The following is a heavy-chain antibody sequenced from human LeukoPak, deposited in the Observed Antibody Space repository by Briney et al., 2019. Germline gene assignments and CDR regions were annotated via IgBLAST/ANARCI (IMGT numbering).Heavy chain of an antibody. CDR1: GFTFSSYC. V-gene: IGHV3-21*01. CDR2: ISSSSTYI. Sequence: GGSLRLSCAASGFTFSSYCFNWVRQAPGKGLEWVSSISSSSTYIYYADSVKGRFTISRDNTKNSLYLQMNSLRAEDTAVYFCSRGEDIVATKYYFDCWGQGTLVTVSS. J-gene: IGHJ4*02. CDR3: SRGEDIVATKYYFDC. D-gene: IGHD5-12*01.